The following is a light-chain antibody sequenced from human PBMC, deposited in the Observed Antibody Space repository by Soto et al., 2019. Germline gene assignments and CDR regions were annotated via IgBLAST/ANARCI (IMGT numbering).Light chain of an antibody. Sequence: QSVLTQPPSVSGAPGQRVTISCTGSSSNIGTVYDVHWYQQLPGTAPKLIIYGNSNRPSGVLDRFSDSKSGSSASLAITGLQAEDEADYYCQSYDTTLGGYVFGSGTKLTVL. CDR1: SSNIGTVYD. J-gene: IGLJ1*01. CDR3: QSYDTTLGGYV. V-gene: IGLV1-40*01. CDR2: GNS.